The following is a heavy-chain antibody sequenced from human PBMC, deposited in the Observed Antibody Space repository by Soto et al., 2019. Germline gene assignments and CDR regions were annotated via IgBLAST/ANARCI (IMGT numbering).Heavy chain of an antibody. CDR3: ARTKRDTVSWFRGMDY. CDR2: TSYNGSSK. J-gene: IGHJ4*02. CDR1: GFSFSTYA. V-gene: IGHV3-30*03. Sequence: QVQLVESGGGVVQPGKSLRLSCAASGFSFSTYAMQWVRQAPGKGLEWVALTSYNGSSKHYGDSVKDRFTVSRDNSKNPLYLQMDSLRHEDSAVYYCARTKRDTVSWFRGMDYWGQGIMVTVSS. D-gene: IGHD3-10*01.